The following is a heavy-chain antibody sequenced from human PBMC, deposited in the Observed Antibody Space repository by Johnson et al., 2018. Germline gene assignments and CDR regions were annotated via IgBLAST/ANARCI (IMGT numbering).Heavy chain of an antibody. CDR3: ARGPDNYDSSGYYRAEYFQH. J-gene: IGHJ1*01. CDR2: IYSGGST. CDR1: GFTVSSNY. D-gene: IGHD3-22*01. V-gene: IGHV3-53*01. Sequence: VQLVQSGGGLIQPGGSLRLSCAASGFTVSSNYMSWVRQAPGKGLEWVSVIYSGGSTYYADSVKGRFTISRDNSKNTLYLQMNSLRAEDTAVYYWARGPDNYDSSGYYRAEYFQHWGQGTLVTVSS.